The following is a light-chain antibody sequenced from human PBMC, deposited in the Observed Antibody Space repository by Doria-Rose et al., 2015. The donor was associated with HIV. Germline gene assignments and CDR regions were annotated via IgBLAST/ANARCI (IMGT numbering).Light chain of an antibody. CDR1: SSDVGGYNR. V-gene: IGLV2-8*01. J-gene: IGLJ3*02. CDR2: EVS. Sequence: QPVLTQPPSASGSPGQSVAISCTGTSSDVGGYNRVSWYQQHPGKATKLMIYEVSQRPSGVPDRFSGSKSGNTASLTVSGLQADDEADYYCSSYTDNRWVFGGGTKLTVL. CDR3: SSYTDNRWV.